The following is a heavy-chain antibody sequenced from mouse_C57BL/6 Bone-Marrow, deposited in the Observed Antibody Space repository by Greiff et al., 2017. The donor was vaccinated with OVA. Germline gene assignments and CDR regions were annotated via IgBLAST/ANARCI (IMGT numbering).Heavy chain of an antibody. D-gene: IGHD4-1*01. CDR2: INPYNGGT. CDR1: GYTFTDYY. Sequence: VQLQQSGPVLVKPGASVKMSCKASGYTFTDYYMNWVKQSHGKSLEWIGVINPYNGGTSYNQKFKGKATLTVDKSSSTAYMELNSLTSEDSAVYYCGGGGWDGYFDYWGQGTTLTVSS. V-gene: IGHV1-19*01. CDR3: GGGGWDGYFDY. J-gene: IGHJ2*01.